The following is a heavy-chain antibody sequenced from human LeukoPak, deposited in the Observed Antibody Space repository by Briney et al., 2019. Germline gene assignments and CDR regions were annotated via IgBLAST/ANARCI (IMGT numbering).Heavy chain of an antibody. V-gene: IGHV4-4*07. CDR1: GGSISSYY. Sequence: ASETLSLTCTVSGGSISSYYWNWIRQPAGKGLEWIGRIHTSGSTNYNPSLKSRVTISVDTSKNQFSLKLSSVTAADTAVYYCARAGDYYDSSGYYPSRHYFDYWGQGTLVTVSS. CDR3: ARAGDYYDSSGYYPSRHYFDY. D-gene: IGHD3-22*01. J-gene: IGHJ4*02. CDR2: IHTSGST.